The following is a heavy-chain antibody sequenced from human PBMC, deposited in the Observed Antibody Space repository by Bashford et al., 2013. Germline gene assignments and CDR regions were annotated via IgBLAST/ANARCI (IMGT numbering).Heavy chain of an antibody. CDR1: GYTFIGYY. Sequence: ASVKVSCKASGYTFIGYYIHWVRQAPGQGLEWMGWINPNTAVSNYAQKFQGRVTMTRDTSISTAYMELSRLRSDDTAVYYCARDKDIVLMVYGNSDYYGMDVWGQGTTVTVSS. CDR3: ARDKDIVLMVYGNSDYYGMDV. D-gene: IGHD2-8*01. V-gene: IGHV1-2*02. CDR2: INPNTAVS. J-gene: IGHJ6*02.